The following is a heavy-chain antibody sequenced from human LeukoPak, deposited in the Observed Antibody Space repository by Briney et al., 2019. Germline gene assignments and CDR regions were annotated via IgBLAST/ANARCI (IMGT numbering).Heavy chain of an antibody. CDR1: GFTVSSNY. Sequence: PGGSLRLSCAASGFTVSSNYMTWVRQAPGKGLEWVSVLYSGGITYYAGSVKGRFTISRDNSKNTLYLQMNSLRAEDTAVYYCARDYYGSGSYSAFDIWGQGTMATVSS. CDR2: LYSGGIT. CDR3: ARDYYGSGSYSAFDI. D-gene: IGHD3-10*01. J-gene: IGHJ3*02. V-gene: IGHV3-53*01.